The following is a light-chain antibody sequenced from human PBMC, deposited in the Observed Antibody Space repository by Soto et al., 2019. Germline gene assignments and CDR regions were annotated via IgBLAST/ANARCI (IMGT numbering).Light chain of an antibody. CDR1: QIISSL. CDR3: QQYNSYSPK. V-gene: IGKV1-5*01. CDR2: DAS. J-gene: IGKJ1*01. Sequence: DIHSTQAPATLSSSGGDIVAITCRASQIISSLLAWYQQKPGKAPRVLIYDASSLESGVPSRFSGSGSGREFTLNISSLKPDDFATSYCQQYNSYSPKFGQGTKVDI.